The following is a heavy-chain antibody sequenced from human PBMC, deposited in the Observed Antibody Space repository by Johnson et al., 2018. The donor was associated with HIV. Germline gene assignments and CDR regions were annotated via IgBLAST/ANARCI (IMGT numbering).Heavy chain of an antibody. CDR2: LYRGGST. D-gene: IGHD2-15*01. CDR3: ARTTRMVGAFDI. V-gene: IGHV3-66*02. J-gene: IGHJ3*02. Sequence: LEWVTVLYRGGSTYYADSVKGRFTISRDKSKNTLYLQMNSLRADDTAVYYCARTTRMVGAFDIWGQGTMVTVSS.